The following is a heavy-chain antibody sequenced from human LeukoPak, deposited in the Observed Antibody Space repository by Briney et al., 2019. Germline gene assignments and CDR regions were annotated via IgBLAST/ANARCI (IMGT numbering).Heavy chain of an antibody. CDR1: GGTFSSYA. Sequence: SVKVSCKASGGTFSSYAISWVRQAPGQGLEWMGRIIPIFGTANYAQKFQGRVTITADKSTSTAYMELSSLRSEDTAVYYCARDQVPYCSGGSCCSDYWGQGTLVTVSS. D-gene: IGHD2-15*01. CDR3: ARDQVPYCSGGSCCSDY. V-gene: IGHV1-69*06. J-gene: IGHJ4*02. CDR2: IIPIFGTA.